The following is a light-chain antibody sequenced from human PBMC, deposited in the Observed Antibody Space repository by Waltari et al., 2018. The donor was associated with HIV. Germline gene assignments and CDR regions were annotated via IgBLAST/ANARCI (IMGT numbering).Light chain of an antibody. V-gene: IGLV2-14*01. J-gene: IGLJ3*02. CDR1: TSDIGAYNY. CDR3: SSYTNKYTWV. CDR2: EVS. Sequence: QSALTQPASVSGSPGQSITISCTGTTSDIGAYNYVSWFQHHPPEAPKLIIFEVSNRPSGVSTRFSGSKSGNTASLTVSGLQPEDEADYYCSSYTNKYTWVFGGGTKLTVL.